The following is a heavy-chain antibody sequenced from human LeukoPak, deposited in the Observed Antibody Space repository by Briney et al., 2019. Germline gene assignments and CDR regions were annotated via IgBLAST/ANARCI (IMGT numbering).Heavy chain of an antibody. J-gene: IGHJ4*02. CDR3: AKGGARIAVAGKGIDY. Sequence: GGSLRLSCAASGFTFSSYGMHWVRQAPGKGLEWVAFMRYDGSNKYYADSVKGRFTISRDNSKNTLYLQMNSLRAEDTAVYYCAKGGARIAVAGKGIDYWGQGTLVTVSS. D-gene: IGHD6-19*01. CDR1: GFTFSSYG. V-gene: IGHV3-30*02. CDR2: MRYDGSNK.